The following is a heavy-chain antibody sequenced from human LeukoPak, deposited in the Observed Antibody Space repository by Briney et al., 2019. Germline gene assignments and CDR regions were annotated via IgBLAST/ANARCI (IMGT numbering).Heavy chain of an antibody. CDR2: INHSGST. V-gene: IGHV4-34*01. D-gene: IGHD3-22*01. CDR1: GGSFSGYY. Sequence: PSETLSLTCAVYGGSFSGYYWSWIRQPPGKGLEWIGEINHSGSTNYNPSLKGRVTISVDTSKNQFSLKLSSVTAADTAVYYCAREGMIRPNDAFDIWGQGTMVTVSS. J-gene: IGHJ3*02. CDR3: AREGMIRPNDAFDI.